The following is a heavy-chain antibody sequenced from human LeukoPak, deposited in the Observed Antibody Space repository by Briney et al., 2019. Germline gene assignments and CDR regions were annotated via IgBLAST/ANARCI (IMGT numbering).Heavy chain of an antibody. CDR3: TTDCRSTCYGDGAFDI. Sequence: GGSLRLSCAASGIRFSDAWMTWVRQAPGKGLEWVGRIKMKTDGETTDYAAPVKGRFIISRDDSKNTLYLQMNSLKTEDTAEYYCTTDCRSTCYGDGAFDIWGQGTMVTVSS. D-gene: IGHD2-2*01. V-gene: IGHV3-15*01. J-gene: IGHJ3*02. CDR1: GIRFSDAW. CDR2: IKMKTDGETT.